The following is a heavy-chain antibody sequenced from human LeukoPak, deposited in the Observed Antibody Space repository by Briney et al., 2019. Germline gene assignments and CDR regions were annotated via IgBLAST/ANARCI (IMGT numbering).Heavy chain of an antibody. V-gene: IGHV1-2*02. Sequence: ASVKVSCKASGYTFTGYYMHWVRQAPGQGLEWMGWINPNSGGTNYAQKFQGRVTMTRDTSISTAYMELSRLRPDDTAVYYCARTQPPINCSGGSCYAFDYWGQGTLVTVSS. CDR3: ARTQPPINCSGGSCYAFDY. J-gene: IGHJ4*02. CDR1: GYTFTGYY. CDR2: INPNSGGT. D-gene: IGHD2-15*01.